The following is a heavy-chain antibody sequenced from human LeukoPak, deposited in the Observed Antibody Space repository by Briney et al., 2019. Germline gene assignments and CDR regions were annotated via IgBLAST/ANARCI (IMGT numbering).Heavy chain of an antibody. J-gene: IGHJ4*02. CDR3: AKDTDSSGWMGFDY. D-gene: IGHD3-22*01. CDR1: GFTFSSYW. Sequence: GGSLRLSCAASGFTFSSYWMHWVRQAPGKGLEWVSGISWNSGSIGYADSVKGRFTISRDNAKNSLYLQMNSLRAKDTALYYCAKDTDSSGWMGFDYWGQGTLVTVSS. CDR2: ISWNSGSI. V-gene: IGHV3-9*01.